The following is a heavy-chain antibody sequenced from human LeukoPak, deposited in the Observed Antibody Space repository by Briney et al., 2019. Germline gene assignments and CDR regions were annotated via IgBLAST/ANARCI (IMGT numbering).Heavy chain of an antibody. Sequence: GGSLRLSCAVSGFTVSSNYMSWVRQAPGKGLEWVLVIYSGDRTYYADSVKGRFTISRDNAKNSLYLQMNSLRAEDTAVYYCARDCRRYYYDSSGYYGFDYWGQGTLVTVSS. V-gene: IGHV3-53*01. D-gene: IGHD3-22*01. J-gene: IGHJ4*02. CDR1: GFTVSSNY. CDR2: IYSGDRT. CDR3: ARDCRRYYYDSSGYYGFDY.